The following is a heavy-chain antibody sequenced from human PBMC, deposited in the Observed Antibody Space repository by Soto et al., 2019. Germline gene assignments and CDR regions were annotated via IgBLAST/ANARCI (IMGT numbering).Heavy chain of an antibody. D-gene: IGHD2-15*01. CDR3: ASAGCSGGSCYLTDDY. V-gene: IGHV1-69*02. Sequence: QVQLVQSGAEVKKPGSSVKVSCKASGGTFSSYTISWVRQAPGQGLEWMGRIIPILGIANYAQKFQGRVTITADKATSTAYMELSSLRSEDTAVYYCASAGCSGGSCYLTDDYWGQGTLVTVSS. CDR1: GGTFSSYT. J-gene: IGHJ4*02. CDR2: IIPILGIA.